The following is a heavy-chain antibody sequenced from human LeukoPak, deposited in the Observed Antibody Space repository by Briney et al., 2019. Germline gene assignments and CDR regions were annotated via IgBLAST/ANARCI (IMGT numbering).Heavy chain of an antibody. V-gene: IGHV4-38-2*01. CDR2: IYHSGSA. Sequence: SETLSLTCAVSGYSISSGYYWGWIRQPPGKGLEWIGTIYHSGSAYYNPSLKSRVTISVDTSKNQFSLKLTSVTAADTAVYYCARVRGYCSSTICYRYYFDYWGQGTLVTVSS. CDR1: GYSISSGYY. CDR3: ARVRGYCSSTICYRYYFDY. J-gene: IGHJ4*02. D-gene: IGHD2-2*01.